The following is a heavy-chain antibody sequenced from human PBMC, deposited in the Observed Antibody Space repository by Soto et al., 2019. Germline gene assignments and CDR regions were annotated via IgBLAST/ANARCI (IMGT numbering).Heavy chain of an antibody. V-gene: IGHV5-51*01. CDR1: GYSFTSYW. CDR2: IYPGDSDT. CDR3: ARHASHYEIVTGYPYYYGMDV. J-gene: IGHJ6*02. Sequence: GESLKISCKGSGYSFTSYWIGWVRQMPGKGLEWMGIIYPGDSDTRYSPSFQGQVTISADKSISTAYLQWSSLKASDTAMYYCARHASHYEIVTGYPYYYGMDVWGQGTTVTVSS. D-gene: IGHD3-9*01.